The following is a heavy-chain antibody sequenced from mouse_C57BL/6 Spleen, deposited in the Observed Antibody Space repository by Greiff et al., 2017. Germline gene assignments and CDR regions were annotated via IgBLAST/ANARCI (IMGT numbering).Heavy chain of an antibody. CDR3: ARGGRGYAMDY. J-gene: IGHJ4*01. Sequence: ESGPGMVKPSQSLSLTCTVTGYSITSGYDWHWIRHFPGNKLEWMGYISYSGSTNYNPSLKSRISITHDTSKNHFFLKLNSVTTEDTATYYCARGGRGYAMDYWGQGTSVTVSS. CDR2: ISYSGST. CDR1: GYSITSGYD. D-gene: IGHD4-1*01. V-gene: IGHV3-1*01.